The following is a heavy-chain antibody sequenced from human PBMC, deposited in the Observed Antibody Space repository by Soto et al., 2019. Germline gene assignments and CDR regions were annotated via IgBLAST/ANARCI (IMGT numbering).Heavy chain of an antibody. J-gene: IGHJ4*02. Sequence: PGGSLRLSCAASGFNFSDYYMDWIRLAPGKGLEWISYITSSSSFTNYADSVKGRFTISRDNAKNSLYLEMNSLRAEDTAVYYCARGAKYSSAWYSDYWGQGTLVTVSS. CDR1: GFNFSDYY. V-gene: IGHV3-11*06. CDR3: ARGAKYSSAWYSDY. D-gene: IGHD6-19*01. CDR2: ITSSSSFT.